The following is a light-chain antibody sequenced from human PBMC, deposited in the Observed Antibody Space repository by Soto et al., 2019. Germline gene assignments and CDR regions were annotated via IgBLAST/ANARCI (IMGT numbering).Light chain of an antibody. Sequence: HSVLAQPPSASGTPGQRVTISCSGSTSNVGSNLASWYQQLPGSAPKLLIYNDYERPSGVPDRFSGSKSGTSASLGISGLRSEDEADYFCAVWDDSLSGVVFGGGTKVTVL. CDR1: TSNVGSNL. J-gene: IGLJ2*01. V-gene: IGLV1-47*02. CDR2: NDY. CDR3: AVWDDSLSGVV.